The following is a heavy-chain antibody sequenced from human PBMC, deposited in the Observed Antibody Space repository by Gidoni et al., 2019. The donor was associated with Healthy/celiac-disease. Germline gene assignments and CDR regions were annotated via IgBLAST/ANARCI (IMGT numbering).Heavy chain of an antibody. CDR1: GGTFRSYA. CDR2: IIPIFGTA. D-gene: IGHD6-13*01. J-gene: IGHJ5*02. CDR3: ARGGYSSWGRPVVRYEGFDP. V-gene: IGHV1-69*01. Sequence: QVQLVQSGAEVKKPGSSVKVSCKASGGTFRSYAISWVRQAPGQGLEWMGGIIPIFGTANYAQKFQCRVTITADESTSTAYMGLSSLRSEDTAVYYCARGGYSSWGRPVVRYEGFDPWGQGTLVTVSS.